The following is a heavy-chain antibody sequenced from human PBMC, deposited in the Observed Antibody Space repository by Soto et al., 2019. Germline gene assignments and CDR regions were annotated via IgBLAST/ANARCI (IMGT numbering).Heavy chain of an antibody. Sequence: QVQLVESGGGVVQPGRSLRVSCVASRFTFSSYTMHWVRQAPGKGLEWVALISYDGSNKYYADSVKGRFTISRDNSKNTLELQMNSLRAEDTAVYYCARGLGNHYYHSFDYWGQGTLVTVSS. D-gene: IGHD1-26*01. CDR1: RFTFSSYT. J-gene: IGHJ4*02. CDR3: ARGLGNHYYHSFDY. CDR2: ISYDGSNK. V-gene: IGHV3-30-3*01.